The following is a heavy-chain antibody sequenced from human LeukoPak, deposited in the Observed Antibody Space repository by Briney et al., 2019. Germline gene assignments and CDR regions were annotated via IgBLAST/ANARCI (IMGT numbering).Heavy chain of an antibody. V-gene: IGHV1-69*13. J-gene: IGHJ5*02. Sequence: ASVKVSCKASGGTFSSYAISWVRQAPGQGLEWMGGINPIFGTANYAQKFQGRVTITADESTSTAYMELSSLRSEDTAVYYCARVDRRWFDPWGQGTLVTVSS. CDR1: GGTFSSYA. D-gene: IGHD3-22*01. CDR3: ARVDRRWFDP. CDR2: INPIFGTA.